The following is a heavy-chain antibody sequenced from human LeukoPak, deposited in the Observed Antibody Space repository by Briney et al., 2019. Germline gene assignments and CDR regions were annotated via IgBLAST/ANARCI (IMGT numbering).Heavy chain of an antibody. J-gene: IGHJ5*02. CDR2: IKQDGREK. D-gene: IGHD2-15*01. CDR1: GFTFSSYW. CDR3: AKDHDCSGGSCPFDP. Sequence: GGSLRLSCGASGFTFSSYWMSWVRQAPGKGLEWVANIKQDGREKYYADSVKGRFTISRDNSKNTLYLQMNSLRAEDTAVYYCAKDHDCSGGSCPFDPWGQGTLVTVSS. V-gene: IGHV3-7*01.